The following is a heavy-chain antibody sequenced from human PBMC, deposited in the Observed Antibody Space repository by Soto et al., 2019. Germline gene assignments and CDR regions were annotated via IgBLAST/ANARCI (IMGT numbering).Heavy chain of an antibody. Sequence: GGSLRLSCAASGFTFSSYAMSWVRQAPGKGLEWVSAISGSGGSTYYADSVKGRFTISRDNSKNTLYLQMNSLRAEDTAVYYCANVSDEGRYLDSYYYGMDVWGQGATVTVSS. J-gene: IGHJ6*02. CDR1: GFTFSSYA. CDR2: ISGSGGST. V-gene: IGHV3-23*01. CDR3: ANVSDEGRYLDSYYYGMDV. D-gene: IGHD3-9*01.